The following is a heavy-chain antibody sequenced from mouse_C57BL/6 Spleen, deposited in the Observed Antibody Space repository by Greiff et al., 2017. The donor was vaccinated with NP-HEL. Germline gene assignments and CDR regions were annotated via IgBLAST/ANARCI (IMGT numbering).Heavy chain of an antibody. Sequence: EVQGVESGGGLVQPGGSLKLSCAASGFTFSDYYMYWVRQTPEKRLEWVAYISNGGGSTYYPDTVKGRFTISRDNAKNTLYLQMSRLKSEDTAMYYCARQAEGFFAYWGQGTLVTVSA. V-gene: IGHV5-12*01. CDR1: GFTFSDYY. CDR2: ISNGGGST. CDR3: ARQAEGFFAY. D-gene: IGHD3-3*01. J-gene: IGHJ3*01.